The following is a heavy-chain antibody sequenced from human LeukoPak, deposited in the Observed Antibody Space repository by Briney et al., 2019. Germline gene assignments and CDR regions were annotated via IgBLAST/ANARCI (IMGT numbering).Heavy chain of an antibody. D-gene: IGHD4-11*01. J-gene: IGHJ6*03. CDR2: IRSKANSYAT. CDR3: ISPPQPGLPRGYYYYYMDV. Sequence: PGGSLRLSXAASGFTFSGSAMHWVRQASGKGLEWVGRIRSKANSYATAYAASVKGRFTISRDDSKNTAYLQMNSLKTEDTAVYYCISPPQPGLPRGYYYYYMDVWGKGTTVTVSS. V-gene: IGHV3-73*01. CDR1: GFTFSGSA.